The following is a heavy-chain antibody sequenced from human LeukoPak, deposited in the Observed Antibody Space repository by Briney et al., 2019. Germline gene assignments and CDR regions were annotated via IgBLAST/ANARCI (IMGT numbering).Heavy chain of an antibody. CDR3: AKYRYGYRGMDS. CDR1: GKSFSGYF. CDR2: INYSGST. Sequence: SETLSLTCRVYGKSFSGYFWTWLRQPPGKGLEWIGEINYSGSTNYNPSLKSRAIISVDTSKSQFSLKLTSVRVADTAVYFCAKYRYGYRGMDSWGQGTQVTVSS. D-gene: IGHD5-18*01. J-gene: IGHJ4*02. V-gene: IGHV4-34*01.